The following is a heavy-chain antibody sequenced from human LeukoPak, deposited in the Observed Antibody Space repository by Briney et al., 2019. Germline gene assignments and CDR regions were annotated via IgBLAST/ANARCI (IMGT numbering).Heavy chain of an antibody. CDR2: ISGSGDRT. CDR3: AKEWSSGWYD. CDR1: GFTFSFHA. V-gene: IGHV3-23*01. D-gene: IGHD6-19*01. Sequence: PGGSLRLSCAASGFTFSFHAMSWVRQAPGKGLEWVSGISGSGDRTYYADSVKGRFTVFRDNSKSTLYLQMNSLRAEDTAVYFCAKEWSSGWYDWGQGTLVTVSS. J-gene: IGHJ4*02.